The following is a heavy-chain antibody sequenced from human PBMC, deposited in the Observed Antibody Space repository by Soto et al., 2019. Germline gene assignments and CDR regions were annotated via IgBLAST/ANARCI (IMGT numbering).Heavy chain of an antibody. Sequence: GGSLRHPCLASRITLSSYCLHWVRQAPSKGVEGLAIISYDGSNTYYADSVKGRFTISRDNSKNTLYLQMNSLRAEDTSVYYCAKEGGLSGSYYISSSYYFDYCGQGTLVTVSS. D-gene: IGHD1-26*01. CDR1: RITLSSYC. CDR3: AKEGGLSGSYYISSSYYFDY. V-gene: IGHV3-30*18. CDR2: ISYDGSNT. J-gene: IGHJ4*02.